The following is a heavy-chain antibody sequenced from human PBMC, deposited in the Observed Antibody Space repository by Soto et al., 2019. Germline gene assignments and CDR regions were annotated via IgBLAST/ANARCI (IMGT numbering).Heavy chain of an antibody. CDR1: GFTFSSYA. Sequence: EVQILESGGGLVQPGGSLRLSCAASGFTFSSYAMYWVRQAPGKGLAWVSGISDSGTGTYYADSVKGRFTISRDTSKNTVYLQMKRLRAEDTAVYYCAKDHTVVIRDAFDIWGQGTMVNVSS. D-gene: IGHD3-22*01. J-gene: IGHJ3*02. CDR3: AKDHTVVIRDAFDI. CDR2: ISDSGTGT. V-gene: IGHV3-23*01.